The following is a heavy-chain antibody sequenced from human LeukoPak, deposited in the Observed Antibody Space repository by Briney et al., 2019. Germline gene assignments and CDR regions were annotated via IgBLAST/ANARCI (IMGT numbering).Heavy chain of an antibody. CDR1: RDSVPSTSSA. J-gene: IGHJ3*02. Sequence: SQTLSLTCAISRDSVPSTSSAWDWIRQTPSTGLEWLGRTYYRSKFYTDYAPSVKHRIPINPDTSKHQFSLHLSSVTPEHTAISFCVREKPWLDAFDIWGQGRMVTVSS. V-gene: IGHV6-1*01. CDR3: VREKPWLDAFDI. CDR2: TYYRSKFYT. D-gene: IGHD6-19*01.